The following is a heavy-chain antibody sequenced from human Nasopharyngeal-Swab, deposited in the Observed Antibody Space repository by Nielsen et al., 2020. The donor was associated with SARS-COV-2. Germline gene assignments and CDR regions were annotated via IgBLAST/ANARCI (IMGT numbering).Heavy chain of an antibody. CDR1: GFSFNDVW. Sequence: GGSLRLSCVASGFSFNDVWMSWVRQGPGKGLEWVGRIKRRDEGGTTDYAAPVKGRFTISRDDSKTTLHLQMNSLKTEDTAVYYCTTDQLISVRKEYWGQGTLVTVSS. J-gene: IGHJ4*02. V-gene: IGHV3-15*01. CDR3: TTDQLISVRKEY. D-gene: IGHD3-10*01. CDR2: IKRRDEGGTT.